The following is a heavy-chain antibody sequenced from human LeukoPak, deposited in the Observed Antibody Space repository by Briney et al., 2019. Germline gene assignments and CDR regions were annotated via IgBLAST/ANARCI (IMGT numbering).Heavy chain of an antibody. CDR1: GCSFTSYW. J-gene: IGHJ4*01. CDR2: IYPGASDT. V-gene: IGHV5-51*01. CDR3: ARHGSYYYDSSGYYYFDY. D-gene: IGHD3-22*01. Sequence: GGSLQISCKGSGCSFTSYWIGWGRQVAGKGLEGRGIIYPGASDTRYSPSFQGQVTISADKSISTAYLQWSSLKASDTAMYYCARHGSYYYDSSGYYYFDYWGHGTLVTVSS.